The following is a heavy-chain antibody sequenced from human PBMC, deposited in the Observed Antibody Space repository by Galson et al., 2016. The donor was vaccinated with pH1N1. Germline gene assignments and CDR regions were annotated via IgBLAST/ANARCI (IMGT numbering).Heavy chain of an antibody. CDR2: TYYRSKWYN. J-gene: IGHJ4*02. V-gene: IGHV6-1*01. CDR3: ARDGIAAAGNRRDQYYFDY. D-gene: IGHD6-13*01. CDR1: GDSVSSNSAA. Sequence: CAISGDSVSSNSAAWNWIRQSPSRGLEWLGRTYYRSKWYNDYAVSVKSRITINPDTSKNQFSLQLKSVTPEDTAVYYCARDGIAAAGNRRDQYYFDYWGQGTLVTVSS.